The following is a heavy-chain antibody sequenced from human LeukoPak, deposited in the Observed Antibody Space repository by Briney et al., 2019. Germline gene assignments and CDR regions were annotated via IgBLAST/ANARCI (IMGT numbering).Heavy chain of an antibody. Sequence: SQTLSLTCTVSGGSISSGGYYWSWIRQPPGKGLEWIGYIYHSGSTYYNPSLKSRVTISVDTSKNQFSLKLSSVTAADTAVYYCASLNDYYYDTYYWGQGTLVTVSS. V-gene: IGHV4-30-2*05. CDR2: IYHSGST. D-gene: IGHD3-22*01. J-gene: IGHJ4*02. CDR1: GGSISSGGYY. CDR3: ASLNDYYYDTYY.